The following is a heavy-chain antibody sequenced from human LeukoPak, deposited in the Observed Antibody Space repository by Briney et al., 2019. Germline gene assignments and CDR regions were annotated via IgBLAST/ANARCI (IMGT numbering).Heavy chain of an antibody. Sequence: SETLSLTCTVSGGSMSSYYWSWIRKPPAKGLERIGYIYDNGYTHYNPSLKSRGSISLDTSKSQFSLNLSSVTAADTAGYYCARRAFGGVIAANWFDPWGEGTLVTVSS. CDR1: GGSMSSYY. D-gene: IGHD3-16*02. CDR2: IYDNGYT. J-gene: IGHJ5*02. CDR3: ARRAFGGVIAANWFDP. V-gene: IGHV4-59*08.